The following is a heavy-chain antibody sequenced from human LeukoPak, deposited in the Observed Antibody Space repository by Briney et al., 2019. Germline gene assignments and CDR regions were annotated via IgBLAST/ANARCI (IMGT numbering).Heavy chain of an antibody. CDR2: VHLDGRT. V-gene: IGHV4-4*02. D-gene: IGHD3-3*01. CDR3: AREGGFYLPLDY. J-gene: IGHJ4*02. CDR1: GGSISSTNW. Sequence: PSGTLSLICGVSGGSISSTNWWTWVRQPPGKGLEWIGEVHLDGRTNYNPSLESRLTMSVDLSENHISLKLTSVTAADTAVYYCAREGGFYLPLDYSGQGTLVTVSS.